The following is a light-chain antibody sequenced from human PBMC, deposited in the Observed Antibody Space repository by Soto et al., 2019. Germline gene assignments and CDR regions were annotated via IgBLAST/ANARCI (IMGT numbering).Light chain of an antibody. J-gene: IGLJ3*02. CDR2: SHD. V-gene: IGLV1-44*01. CDR3: VAWDDSLKGPV. CDR1: SSNIGRNA. Sequence: QSVLTQPPSASGTPGQRVTISCSGSSSNIGRNAVNWYQQLPGAAPKLLIYSHDHRPSGVPDRFSGSKSGTSASLAISGLQSEDEADYYCVAWDDSLKGPVFGGGTKVTVL.